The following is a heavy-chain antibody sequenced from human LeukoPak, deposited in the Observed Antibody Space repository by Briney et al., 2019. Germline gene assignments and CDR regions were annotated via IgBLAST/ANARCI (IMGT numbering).Heavy chain of an antibody. Sequence: GGSLRLSCAASGFTVSSYYMTWVRQAPGKGLEWVSVIYSGDITYYAASVKGRFTISRDDSKTTVYLLMNSLRAEDTAVYYCAREVAPLYFHYGMDVWGEGTTVTVSS. CDR1: GFTVSSYY. CDR2: IYSGDIT. J-gene: IGHJ6*01. V-gene: IGHV3-53*01. D-gene: IGHD2-21*01. CDR3: AREVAPLYFHYGMDV.